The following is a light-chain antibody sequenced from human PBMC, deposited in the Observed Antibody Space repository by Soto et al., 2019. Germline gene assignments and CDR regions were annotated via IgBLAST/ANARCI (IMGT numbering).Light chain of an antibody. J-gene: IGLJ1*01. V-gene: IGLV2-14*03. Sequence: QSALTQPASVSGSPGQSITISCTGTSSDIGAYNYVSWYQHHPGKAPKLIIYDVSTRPSGVSDRFSASKSGNTASLTISELQADDEAHYYCSSYTSRNTEVFGTGTKVTLL. CDR2: DVS. CDR1: SSDIGAYNY. CDR3: SSYTSRNTEV.